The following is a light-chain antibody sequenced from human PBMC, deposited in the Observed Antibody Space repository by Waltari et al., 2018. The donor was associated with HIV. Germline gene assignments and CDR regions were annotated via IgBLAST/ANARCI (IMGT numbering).Light chain of an antibody. CDR2: AVN. CDR3: SSFSSGNSLEV. J-gene: IGLJ1*01. Sequence: HSALTQPASVSGSPGQTVTISCSGTSSDVGGFNYVSWYQQHPGKAPKLMIYAVNNRPSRVSSRFSGSKSGNTAYLTISGLQAEDEADYYCSSFSSGNSLEVFGTGTKVTFL. V-gene: IGLV2-14*01. CDR1: SSDVGGFNY.